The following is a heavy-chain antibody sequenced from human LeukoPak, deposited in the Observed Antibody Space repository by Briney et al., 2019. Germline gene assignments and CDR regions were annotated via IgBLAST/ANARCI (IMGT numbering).Heavy chain of an antibody. Sequence: PGRSLRLSCAASGVTFSSYGMHWVRQAPGKGLEWVAVISYDGSNKYYADSVKGRFTISRDNSKNTLYLQLNSLRAEDTAVYYCAKDRRGYCSGGSCYDPRLNYWGQGTLVTVSS. D-gene: IGHD2-15*01. CDR1: GVTFSSYG. J-gene: IGHJ4*02. CDR2: ISYDGSNK. V-gene: IGHV3-30*18. CDR3: AKDRRGYCSGGSCYDPRLNY.